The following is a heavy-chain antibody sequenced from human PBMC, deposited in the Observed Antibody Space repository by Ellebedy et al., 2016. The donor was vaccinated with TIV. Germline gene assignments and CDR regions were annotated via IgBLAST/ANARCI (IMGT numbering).Heavy chain of an antibody. D-gene: IGHD7-27*01. CDR3: ARDQTGDGYFDY. CDR2: IYYSGST. Sequence: SETLSLXXTVSGGSISSSSYYWGWIRQPPGKGLEWIGSIYYSGSTYYNPSLKSRVTISVDTSKNQFSLKLNSVTAADTAVYYCARDQTGDGYFDYWGQGTLVTVSS. J-gene: IGHJ4*02. CDR1: GGSISSSSYY. V-gene: IGHV4-39*07.